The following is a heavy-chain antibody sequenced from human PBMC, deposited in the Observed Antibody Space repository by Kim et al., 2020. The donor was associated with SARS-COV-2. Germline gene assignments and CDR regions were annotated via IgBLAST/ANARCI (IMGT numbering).Heavy chain of an antibody. D-gene: IGHD3-10*01. CDR2: IKSKTDGGTT. CDR1: GFTFSNAW. V-gene: IGHV3-15*01. J-gene: IGHJ6*02. Sequence: GGSLRLSCAASGFTFSNAWMSWVRQAPGKGLEWVGRIKSKTDGGTTDYAAPVKGSFTISSDDSKNTLYLQMNSLKTEDTAVYYCTTEYYYGSGRTYYYYYGMDVWGQGPTVTLSS. CDR3: TTEYYYGSGRTYYYYYGMDV.